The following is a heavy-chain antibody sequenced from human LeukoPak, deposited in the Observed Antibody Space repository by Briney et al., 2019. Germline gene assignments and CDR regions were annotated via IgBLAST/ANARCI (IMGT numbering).Heavy chain of an antibody. V-gene: IGHV4-34*01. D-gene: IGHD5-12*01. CDR3: ARGSTVATFSY. CDR2: INHSGST. Sequence: SETLSLTCAVYGGSFSGYYWSWIRQPPGKGLEWIGEINHSGSTNYNPSLKSRVTISVDTSKNQFSLNLSSVTAADTALYYCARGSTVATFSYWGQGTLVTVSS. CDR1: GGSFSGYY. J-gene: IGHJ4*02.